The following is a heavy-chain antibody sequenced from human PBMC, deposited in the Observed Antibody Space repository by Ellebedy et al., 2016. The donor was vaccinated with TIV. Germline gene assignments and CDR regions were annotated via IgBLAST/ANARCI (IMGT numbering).Heavy chain of an antibody. D-gene: IGHD3-22*01. CDR1: GFTFSSYS. CDR2: ISSSSSYI. Sequence: GESLKISXAASGFTFSSYSMNWVRQAPGKGLEWVSSISSSSSYIYYADSVKGRFTISRDNAKNSLYLQMNSLRAEDTAVYYCARESSYYYDSSGYLDYWGQGTLVTVSS. J-gene: IGHJ4*02. V-gene: IGHV3-21*01. CDR3: ARESSYYYDSSGYLDY.